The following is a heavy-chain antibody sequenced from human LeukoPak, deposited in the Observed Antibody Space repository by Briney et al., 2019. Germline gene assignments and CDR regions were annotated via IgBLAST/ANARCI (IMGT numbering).Heavy chain of an antibody. V-gene: IGHV3-30-3*01. CDR3: ARGRGGYSGSSRSSNWFDP. J-gene: IGHJ5*02. CDR1: GFTFSSYA. D-gene: IGHD6-6*01. Sequence: GGSLRLSCAASGFTFSSYAMHWVRQAPGKGLEWVTVISNDGNNKYYADSVKGRFTISRDNSKNTLYLQMNSLRAEDTAVYYCARGRGGYSGSSRSSNWFDPWGQGTLVTVSS. CDR2: ISNDGNNK.